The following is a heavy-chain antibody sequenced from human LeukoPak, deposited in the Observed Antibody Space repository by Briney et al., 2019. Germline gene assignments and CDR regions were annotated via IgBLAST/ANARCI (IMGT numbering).Heavy chain of an antibody. V-gene: IGHV4-30-2*01. J-gene: IGHJ3*02. CDR3: ARGRLWFGEPIHDAFDI. CDR2: IYHSGST. CDR1: GGSISSGGYS. Sequence: SQTLSLTCAVSGGSISSGGYSWSWIRQPPGKGLEWIGYIYHSGSTYYNPSLKSRVTISVGRSKNQFSLKLSSVTAADTAVYYCARGRLWFGEPIHDAFDIWGQGTMVTVSS. D-gene: IGHD3-10*01.